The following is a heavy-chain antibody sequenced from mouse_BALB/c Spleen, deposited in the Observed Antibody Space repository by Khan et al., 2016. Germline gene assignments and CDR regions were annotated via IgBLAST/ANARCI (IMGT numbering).Heavy chain of an antibody. J-gene: IGHJ3*01. V-gene: IGHV3-2*02. CDR1: GYSITSDYA. D-gene: IGHD2-3*01. CDR3: ASGDGYPWFAY. Sequence: EVELVESGPGLVKPSQSLSLTCTVTGYSITSDYAWNWIRQFPGKKLEWMGYISYSGSTSYNPSLKSRISITRDTSKNQFFLQLNSVTTEDTATYYCASGDGYPWFAYWGQGTLVTVSA. CDR2: ISYSGST.